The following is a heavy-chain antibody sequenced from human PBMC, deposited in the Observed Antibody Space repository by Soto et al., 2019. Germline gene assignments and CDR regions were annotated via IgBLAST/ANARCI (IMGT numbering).Heavy chain of an antibody. Sequence: SETLSLTCTVSGGSIISHLWSWVRQPPGKGLEWIGYVSHSGSTTHNPSLKSRVTISLDTSKNQVSLQLRSVTAADTAVYYCAREGPLSGDAFDIWGRGTKVTVSS. J-gene: IGHJ3*02. CDR1: GGSIISHL. CDR2: VSHSGST. CDR3: AREGPLSGDAFDI. D-gene: IGHD3-16*01. V-gene: IGHV4-59*11.